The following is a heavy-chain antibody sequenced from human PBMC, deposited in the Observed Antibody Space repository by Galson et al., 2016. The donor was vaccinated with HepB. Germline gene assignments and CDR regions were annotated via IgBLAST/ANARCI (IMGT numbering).Heavy chain of an antibody. CDR3: ASDGESSFDL. V-gene: IGHV4-34*01. CDR1: GGSFTAYS. Sequence: SETLSLTCAVYGGSFTAYSWGWIRQPPGKGLEWIGKIDHDGSTNYNPSLKSRVTISLDTSKKQFPLTLSSVTAADTAVYFFASDGESSFDLWGQGTLVTVSS. D-gene: IGHD3-10*01. J-gene: IGHJ4*02. CDR2: IDHDGST.